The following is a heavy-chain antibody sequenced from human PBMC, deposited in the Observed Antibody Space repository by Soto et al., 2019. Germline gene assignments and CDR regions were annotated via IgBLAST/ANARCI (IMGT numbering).Heavy chain of an antibody. Sequence: EVQLLESGGGLVQPGGSLRLSCAASGFTFSSYAMSWVRQAPGKGLEWVSAISGSGDRTYYADSVKGRLTISRDNSKNTLYLQMNYLRAEDTAVYYCAQDRHSSRWSADFDYWGQGTLVTVSS. CDR3: AQDRHSSRWSADFDY. CDR1: GFTFSSYA. D-gene: IGHD6-13*01. CDR2: ISGSGDRT. V-gene: IGHV3-23*01. J-gene: IGHJ4*02.